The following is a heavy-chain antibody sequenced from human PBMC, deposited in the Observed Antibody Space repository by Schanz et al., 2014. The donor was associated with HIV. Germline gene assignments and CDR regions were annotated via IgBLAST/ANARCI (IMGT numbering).Heavy chain of an antibody. V-gene: IGHV3-9*01. Sequence: DVQLVESGGGLVQPGRSLRLSCAASGFTFDDYVMHWVRQAPGKGLEWVSGISWNSDSIGYADSVKGRFTISRDNAKNTLYLQMNSLRAEDTALYYCAKEMVSRYYGDAFNIWGQGTMVTVSS. CDR2: ISWNSDSI. CDR1: GFTFDDYV. J-gene: IGHJ3*02. D-gene: IGHD3-16*01. CDR3: AKEMVSRYYGDAFNI.